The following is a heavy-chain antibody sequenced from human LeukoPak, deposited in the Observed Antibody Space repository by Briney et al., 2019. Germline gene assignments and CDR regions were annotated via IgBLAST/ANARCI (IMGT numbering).Heavy chain of an antibody. V-gene: IGHV4-34*01. CDR3: ARHPALWGGSGSYRIKRNWFDP. CDR1: GGSFSGYY. Sequence: PSETLSLTCAVYGGSFSGYYWSWIRQPPGKGLEWIGEINHSGSTNYNPSLKSRVTISVDTSKNQFSLKLSSVTAADTAVYYCARHPALWGGSGSYRIKRNWFDPWGQGTLVTVSS. D-gene: IGHD3-10*01. J-gene: IGHJ5*02. CDR2: INHSGST.